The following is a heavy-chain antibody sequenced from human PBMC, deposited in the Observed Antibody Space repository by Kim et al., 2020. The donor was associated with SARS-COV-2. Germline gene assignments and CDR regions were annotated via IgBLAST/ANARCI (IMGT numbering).Heavy chain of an antibody. CDR3: ARSHLPSHTIFWWFDP. Sequence: GGSLRLSCAASGFTFSSYSMNWVRQAPGKGLEWVSYISSSSSTIYYADSVKGRFTISRDNAKNSLYLQMNSLRDEDTAVYYCARSHLPSHTIFWWFDPWGQGTLVTVSS. D-gene: IGHD3-9*01. V-gene: IGHV3-48*02. CDR2: ISSSSSTI. CDR1: GFTFSSYS. J-gene: IGHJ5*02.